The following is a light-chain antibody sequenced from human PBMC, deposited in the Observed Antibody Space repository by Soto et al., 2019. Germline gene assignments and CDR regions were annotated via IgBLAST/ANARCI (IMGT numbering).Light chain of an antibody. Sequence: QSALTQPASVSGSPGQSITISCTGTSSDDGSYNLVSWYQQHPGKAPKLMIYEGSKRPSGVSNRFSGSKSDNTASLTIPGLQAEDDADYYCCSYAGSSTLVVFGGGTQLTVL. CDR1: SSDDGSYNL. V-gene: IGLV2-23*01. CDR3: CSYAGSSTLVV. CDR2: EGS. J-gene: IGLJ2*01.